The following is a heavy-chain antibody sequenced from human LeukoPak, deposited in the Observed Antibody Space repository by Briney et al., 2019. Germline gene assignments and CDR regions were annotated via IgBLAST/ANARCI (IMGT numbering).Heavy chain of an antibody. V-gene: IGHV1-69*13. CDR3: ARDLHISDYGMDV. CDR1: GGTFSSYA. CDR2: IIPIFGTA. Sequence: ASVKVSCKAPGGTFSSYAISWVRQAPGQGLEWMGGIIPIFGTANYAQKFQGRVTITADESTSTAYMELSSLRSEDTAVYYCARDLHISDYGMDVWGQGTTVTVSS. J-gene: IGHJ6*02.